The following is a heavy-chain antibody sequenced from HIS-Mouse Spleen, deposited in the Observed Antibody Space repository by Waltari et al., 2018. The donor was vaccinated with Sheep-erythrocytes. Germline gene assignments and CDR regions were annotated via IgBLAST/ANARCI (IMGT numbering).Heavy chain of an antibody. J-gene: IGHJ4*02. Sequence: QVQLVESGGGVVQPGRALRRSCAASGFTFSSYAMHWVRPAPGKGLEWVAVISYDGSNKYYADSVKGRFTISRDNSKNTLYLQMNSLGAEDTAVYYCARAEGGAPDYWGQGTLVTVSS. CDR2: ISYDGSNK. V-gene: IGHV3-30*04. CDR1: GFTFSSYA. D-gene: IGHD1-26*01. CDR3: ARAEGGAPDY.